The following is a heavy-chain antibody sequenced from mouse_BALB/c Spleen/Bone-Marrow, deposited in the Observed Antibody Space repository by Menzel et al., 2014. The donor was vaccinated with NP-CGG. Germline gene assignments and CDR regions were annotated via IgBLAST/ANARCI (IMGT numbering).Heavy chain of an antibody. CDR3: TRYGNSHYYAMDY. D-gene: IGHD1-1*01. Sequence: QVQLQQSGAELVRPGASVKLSCRASGYTFTSYWINWVKQRPGQGLEWIGNIYPSDSYTNYNQRFKDKATLTVDKSSSXAYMQLSSPTSEDSAVYYCTRYGNSHYYAMDYWGQGTSVTVSS. V-gene: IGHV1-69*02. CDR2: IYPSDSYT. CDR1: GYTFTSYW. J-gene: IGHJ4*01.